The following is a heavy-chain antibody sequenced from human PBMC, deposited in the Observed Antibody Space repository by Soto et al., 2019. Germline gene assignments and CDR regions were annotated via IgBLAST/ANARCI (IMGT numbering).Heavy chain of an antibody. V-gene: IGHV4-30-2*01. CDR2: ISHTGST. Sequence: PSETLSLTCAVSGGSITSGNSYSWSWIRQPPGKGLEWIGSISHTGSTSYNPSLKSRLTMSVDKSKNQFSLRLSSVTAADMAVYYCARAVATYFGNWLDPWGQGILVTVSS. J-gene: IGHJ5*02. CDR3: ARAVATYFGNWLDP. CDR1: GGSITSGNSYS. D-gene: IGHD2-15*01.